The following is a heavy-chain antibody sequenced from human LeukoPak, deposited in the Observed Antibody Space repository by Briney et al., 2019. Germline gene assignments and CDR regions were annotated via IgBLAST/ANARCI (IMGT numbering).Heavy chain of an antibody. J-gene: IGHJ4*02. CDR3: ARDRTYSYGDRGVDY. D-gene: IGHD5-18*01. Sequence: ASVKVSCKASGYTFTSYDINWVRQATGQGLEWMGWMNPNSGNTGYAQKFQGRVTITRNTSISTAYMELSSLRSEDTAVYYCARDRTYSYGDRGVDYWGQGTLVTVSS. CDR2: MNPNSGNT. CDR1: GYTFTSYD. V-gene: IGHV1-8*03.